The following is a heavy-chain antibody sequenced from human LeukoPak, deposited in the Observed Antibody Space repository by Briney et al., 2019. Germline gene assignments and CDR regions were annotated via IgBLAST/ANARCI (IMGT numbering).Heavy chain of an antibody. CDR3: TTGLEYSYDY. Sequence: GGSLRLSCAASEFTFSKAWMGWVREVPGTGLGWVGHIKSKENGGTTDYAAPVRGRLTISRDDSKDRLFLQMNSLKTEDTGLYYCTTGLEYSYDYWGQGTLVTVSS. V-gene: IGHV3-15*01. D-gene: IGHD3-3*01. CDR1: EFTFSKAW. CDR2: IKSKENGGTT. J-gene: IGHJ4*02.